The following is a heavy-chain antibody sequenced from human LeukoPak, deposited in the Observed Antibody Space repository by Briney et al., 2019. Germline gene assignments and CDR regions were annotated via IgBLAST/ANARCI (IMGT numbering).Heavy chain of an antibody. Sequence: SETLSLTCTVSGGSISSSSYYWSWIRQPPGKGLEWIGEINHSGSTNYNPSLKSRVTISVDTSKNQFSLKLSSVTAADTAVYYCARGMSIAARQSYYYGMDVWGQGTTVTVSS. J-gene: IGHJ6*02. CDR3: ARGMSIAARQSYYYGMDV. D-gene: IGHD6-6*01. CDR1: GGSISSSSYY. CDR2: INHSGST. V-gene: IGHV4-39*07.